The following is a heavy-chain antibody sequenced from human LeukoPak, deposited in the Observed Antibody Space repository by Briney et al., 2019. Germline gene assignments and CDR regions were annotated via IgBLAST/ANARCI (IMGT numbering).Heavy chain of an antibody. CDR2: INHSGST. Sequence: PSETLSLTCAVYGGSFSGDYWSWIRQPPGKGLEWIGEINHSGSTKYNPSLKSRVTISVDTSKNQFSLKLSSVSAADTAVYYCARGTDRYPGDYWGQGTLVTVSS. CDR3: ARGTDRYPGDY. J-gene: IGHJ4*02. D-gene: IGHD2-2*02. V-gene: IGHV4-34*01. CDR1: GGSFSGDY.